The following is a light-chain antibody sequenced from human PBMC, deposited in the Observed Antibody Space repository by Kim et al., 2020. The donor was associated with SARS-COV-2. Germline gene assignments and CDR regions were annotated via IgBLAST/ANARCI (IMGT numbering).Light chain of an antibody. V-gene: IGLV3-1*01. CDR1: KLGDKY. J-gene: IGLJ3*02. Sequence: SVSPGQTASITFSGDKLGDKYASWYQQKPGQSPVLVIYQDRKRPSGIPERFSGSNSGNTATLTISGTQAMDEADYYCQAWDSSTWVFGGGTQLTVL. CDR2: QDR. CDR3: QAWDSSTWV.